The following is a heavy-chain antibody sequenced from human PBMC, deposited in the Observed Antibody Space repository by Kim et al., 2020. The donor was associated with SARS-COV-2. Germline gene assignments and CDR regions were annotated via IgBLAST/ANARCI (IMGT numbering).Heavy chain of an antibody. CDR2: ISSSGNST. D-gene: IGHD2-2*01. CDR3: ARASSTSCPCYYMDV. V-gene: IGHV3-74*01. J-gene: IGHJ6*03. CDR1: EFTFSTYW. Sequence: GGSLRLSCAASEFTFSTYWMYWVRQAPGKGLVWVSRISSSGNSTNYADSVKGRFTISRDNAKNTLYLQMNSLRAEDTAVYYCARASSTSCPCYYMDVWGNGTTVTVSS.